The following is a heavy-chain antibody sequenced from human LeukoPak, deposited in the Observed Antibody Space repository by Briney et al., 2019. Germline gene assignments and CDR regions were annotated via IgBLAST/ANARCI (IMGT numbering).Heavy chain of an antibody. V-gene: IGHV3-48*01. CDR3: ATFSYAGNAGGSVGY. D-gene: IGHD4-23*01. Sequence: PGGSLRLSCAASGFTFSSYSMNWVRQAPGKGLEWVSYISSSSSTIYYADSVKGRFTISRDTSKNTVDLQMNSLRSEDAAVYYCATFSYAGNAGGSVGYWGQGTLVTVSS. CDR2: ISSSSSTI. CDR1: GFTFSSYS. J-gene: IGHJ4*02.